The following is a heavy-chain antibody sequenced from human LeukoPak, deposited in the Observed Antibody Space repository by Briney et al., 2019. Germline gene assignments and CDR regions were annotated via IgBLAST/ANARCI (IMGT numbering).Heavy chain of an antibody. CDR2: IYYSGST. V-gene: IGHV4-31*03. J-gene: IGHJ5*02. CDR3: ARRGRGVQQLVRWFDP. CDR1: GVSISSGGYY. D-gene: IGHD6-13*01. Sequence: SETLSLTCTVSGVSISSGGYYWRWIRQHPGKGLEWIGYIYYSGSTYYNPSLKSRVTISVDTSKNQFSLKLSSVTAADTAVYYCARRGRGVQQLVRWFDPWGQGTLVTVSS.